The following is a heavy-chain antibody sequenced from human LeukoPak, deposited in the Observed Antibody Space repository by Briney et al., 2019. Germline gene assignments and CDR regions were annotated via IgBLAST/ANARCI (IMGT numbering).Heavy chain of an antibody. Sequence: SETLSLTCTVSGGSISSSSYYWGWIRQPPGKGLEWIGSIYYSGSTYYNPSLKSRVTISVDTSKNQFSLKLSSVIAADTVVYYCARVSLSMTHWGQGTLVTVSS. CDR2: IYYSGST. J-gene: IGHJ4*02. D-gene: IGHD2-21*01. CDR1: GGSISSSSYY. V-gene: IGHV4-39*07. CDR3: ARVSLSMTH.